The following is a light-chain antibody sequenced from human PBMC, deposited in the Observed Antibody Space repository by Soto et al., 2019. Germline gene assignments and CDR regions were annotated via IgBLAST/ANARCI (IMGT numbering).Light chain of an antibody. J-gene: IGKJ2*01. V-gene: IGKV3-15*01. Sequence: EIVMTQSPATLSVSPGDRATLSCRASESVTSSLAWYQQKPGQPPRLLIYAASTRATDVPARFSGGGSETEFTLTISSLQSEDFATYYCQQSYSTPLYTFGQGTKLEIK. CDR1: ESVTSS. CDR2: AAS. CDR3: QQSYSTPLYT.